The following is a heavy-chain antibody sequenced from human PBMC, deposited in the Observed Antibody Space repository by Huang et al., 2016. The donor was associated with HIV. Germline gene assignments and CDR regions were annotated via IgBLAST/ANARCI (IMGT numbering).Heavy chain of an antibody. CDR2: VNHHGSA. V-gene: IGHV4-34*01. Sequence: QVRLEQWGPNLLKPSDTLSLKCAVYGGSFSDYFWTWIGQSPVKGLEWVGGVNHHGSATHNPSLRRRVSMSVESCKNQLYLKLTSVTAADTAVYFCARPKMTATPSDSSWSYFDFWGRGTPVTVSS. D-gene: IGHD3-10*01. J-gene: IGHJ4*02. CDR3: ARPKMTATPSDSSWSYFDF. CDR1: GGSFSDYF.